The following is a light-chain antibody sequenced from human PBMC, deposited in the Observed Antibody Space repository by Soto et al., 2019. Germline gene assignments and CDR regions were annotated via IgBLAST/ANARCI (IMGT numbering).Light chain of an antibody. CDR3: QQYKTYRT. V-gene: IGKV1-5*03. J-gene: IGKJ1*01. CDR2: KAS. Sequence: DIQMTKSPSTLSASVGDRVTITCRVSQSIDNWLAWYQQKPGKVPSLLIYKASSLESGVPSRFSGSGFGTEFTLTISTLQPDDFATYYCQQYKTYRTFGQGTKVE. CDR1: QSIDNW.